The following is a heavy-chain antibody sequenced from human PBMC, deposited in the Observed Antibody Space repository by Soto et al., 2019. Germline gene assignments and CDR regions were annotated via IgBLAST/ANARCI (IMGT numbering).Heavy chain of an antibody. V-gene: IGHV1-18*01. J-gene: IGHJ4*02. CDR3: ARDPPPPDY. Sequence: QVQLVQSGAEVKKPGAAVKVSCNDSGYNFASYPISWMRQAPGPGLEWMGWISAYNGNTNYAQKLQGRVTMTADTSTSTAYMELRSLRSDDTAVYYFARDPPPPDYWGQGTRVTVSS. CDR2: ISAYNGNT. CDR1: GYNFASYP.